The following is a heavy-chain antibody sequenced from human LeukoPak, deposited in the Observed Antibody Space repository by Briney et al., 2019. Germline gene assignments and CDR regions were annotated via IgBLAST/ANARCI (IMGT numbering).Heavy chain of an antibody. CDR3: AKGITFGGVIVPDFDY. CDR1: GFTFDDYA. V-gene: IGHV3-9*01. J-gene: IGHJ4*02. D-gene: IGHD3-16*02. CDR2: ISWNSGRI. Sequence: GGSLRLSCAASGFTFDDYAMHWVRQAPGKGLEWVSGISWNSGRIAYADSVKGRFTISRDNAKNSLYLQMSSLRTEDTAFYYCAKGITFGGVIVPDFDYWGQGTLVTVSS.